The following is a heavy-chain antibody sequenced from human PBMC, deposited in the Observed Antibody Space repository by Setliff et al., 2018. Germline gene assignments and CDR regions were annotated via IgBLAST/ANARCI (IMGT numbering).Heavy chain of an antibody. CDR2: IKQDGSDI. D-gene: IGHD3-3*01. V-gene: IGHV3-7*01. J-gene: IGHJ5*02. CDR1: GFTFSTYW. CDR3: ARDVFDFRTGQAGP. Sequence: GESLKISCAASGFTFSTYWMSWVRQTPGKGLEWVANIKQDGSDIKYVDSVKGRFTISRDNAKNSLYLQMNSLRVEDTAVYYCARDVFDFRTGQAGPWGQGTLVTVSS.